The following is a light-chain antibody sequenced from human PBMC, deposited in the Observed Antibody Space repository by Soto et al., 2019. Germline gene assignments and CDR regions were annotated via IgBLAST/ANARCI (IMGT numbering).Light chain of an antibody. CDR2: EAT. CDR3: CSHAGDSMWV. V-gene: IGLV2-23*01. Sequence: QSVLTQPASVSGSPGQSITISCTGTSSDVVSYNLVSWYQQHPGKVPKLMIYEATKRPSGVSDRFSGSKSGNTASLTISGLQAEDEADYYCCSHAGDSMWVLGGGTQPTVL. J-gene: IGLJ3*02. CDR1: SSDVVSYNL.